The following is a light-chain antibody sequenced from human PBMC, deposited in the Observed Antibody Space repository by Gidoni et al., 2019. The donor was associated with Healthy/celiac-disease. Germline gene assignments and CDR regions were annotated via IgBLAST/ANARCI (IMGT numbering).Light chain of an antibody. V-gene: IGKV3-15*01. CDR3: QQYNNWPRGT. CDR2: GAP. Sequence: EIVMTQSPATLSVSPGERATLSCRASQSVSSNLAWYQQKPGQAPRLLIYGAPTRATGIPARFSGSGSGTEFTLTISSLQSEDFAVYYCQQYNNWPRGTFGQXTKLEIK. J-gene: IGKJ2*01. CDR1: QSVSSN.